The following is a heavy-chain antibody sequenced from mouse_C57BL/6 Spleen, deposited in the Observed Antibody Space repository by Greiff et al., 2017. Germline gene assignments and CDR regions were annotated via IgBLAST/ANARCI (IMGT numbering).Heavy chain of an antibody. Sequence: EVNLVESGGGLVQPGGSLSLSCAASGFTFTDYYMSWVRQPPGKALEWLGFIRNKANGYTTEYSAFVKGRFTISRDNSQSILYLQMNALRAEDSATYYCARYNYYGSSYYFDYWGQGTTLTVSS. CDR1: GFTFTDYY. J-gene: IGHJ2*01. D-gene: IGHD1-1*01. CDR2: IRNKANGYTT. CDR3: ARYNYYGSSYYFDY. V-gene: IGHV7-3*01.